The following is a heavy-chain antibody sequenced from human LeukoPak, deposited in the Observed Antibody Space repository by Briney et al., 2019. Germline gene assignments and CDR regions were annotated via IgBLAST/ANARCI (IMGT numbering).Heavy chain of an antibody. V-gene: IGHV1-8*01. Sequence: ASVKVSCKASGYTFTSYDINWVRQATGQGLEWMGWMNPNSGNTGYAQKFQGRVTMTRNTSISTAYMELSSLRSEDTAVYYCARGRTERVLLWFGELHFDPWGQGTLVTVSS. CDR3: ARGRTERVLLWFGELHFDP. J-gene: IGHJ5*02. D-gene: IGHD3-10*01. CDR2: MNPNSGNT. CDR1: GYTFTSYD.